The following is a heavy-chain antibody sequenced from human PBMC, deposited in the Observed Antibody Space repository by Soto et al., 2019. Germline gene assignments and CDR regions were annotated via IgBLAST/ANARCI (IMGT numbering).Heavy chain of an antibody. CDR2: INPSDGST. Sequence: QVHLVQSGAEVKKPGASVKVSCKASGYTFTNYYIHWVRQAPGQGLEWMGIINPSDGSTSHAQEFQGRVTMARDTSMNTVYMELSNLRSEDTAVYYCARASYGSLPLIDYWGQGTLVTVSS. CDR3: ARASYGSLPLIDY. CDR1: GYTFTNYY. J-gene: IGHJ4*02. V-gene: IGHV1-46*01. D-gene: IGHD3-10*01.